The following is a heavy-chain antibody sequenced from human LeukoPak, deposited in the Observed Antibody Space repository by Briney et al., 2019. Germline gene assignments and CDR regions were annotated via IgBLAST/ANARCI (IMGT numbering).Heavy chain of an antibody. D-gene: IGHD3-3*01. V-gene: IGHV4-34*01. CDR3: ARGGTIFGVALPRLNWFDP. J-gene: IGHJ5*02. CDR2: INHSGST. CDR1: GGSFSGYY. Sequence: SETLSLTCAVYGGSFSGYYWSWIRQPPGKGLEWIGEINHSGSTNYNPSLKSRVTISVDTSKNQFSLKLSSVTAADMAVYYCARGGTIFGVALPRLNWFDPWGQGTLVTVSS.